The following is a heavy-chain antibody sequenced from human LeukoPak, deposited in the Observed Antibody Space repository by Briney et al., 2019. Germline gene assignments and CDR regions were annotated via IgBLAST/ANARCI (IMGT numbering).Heavy chain of an antibody. V-gene: IGHV4-34*01. CDR2: INHSGST. CDR3: ARVEYCSSTSCSAGQDYYGMDV. Sequence: SETLSLTCAVYGGPFSGYYWSWIRQPPGKGLEWIGEINHSGSTNYNPSLKSRVTISVDTSKNQFSLKLSSVTAADTAVYYCARVEYCSSTSCSAGQDYYGMDVWGQGTTVTVSS. D-gene: IGHD2-2*01. CDR1: GGPFSGYY. J-gene: IGHJ6*02.